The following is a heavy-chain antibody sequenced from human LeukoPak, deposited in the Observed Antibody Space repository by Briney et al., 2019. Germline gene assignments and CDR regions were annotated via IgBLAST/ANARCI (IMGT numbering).Heavy chain of an antibody. CDR3: ARHDYDFPPDV. V-gene: IGHV4-4*09. Sequence: SETLSLTCTVSGGSTSSYYWSWIRQPPGKGLEWIGYIYTSGSTNYNPSLKSRVTISVDTSKNQFSLKLSSVTAADTAVYYCARHDYDFPPDVWGKGTTVTVSS. D-gene: IGHD3-3*01. J-gene: IGHJ6*04. CDR1: GGSTSSYY. CDR2: IYTSGST.